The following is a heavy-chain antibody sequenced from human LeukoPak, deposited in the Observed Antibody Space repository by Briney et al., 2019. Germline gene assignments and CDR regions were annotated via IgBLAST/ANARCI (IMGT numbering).Heavy chain of an antibody. V-gene: IGHV4-59*01. J-gene: IGHJ5*02. CDR1: GGSISSYY. D-gene: IGHD3-10*01. Sequence: SETLSLTCTVSGGSISSYYWSWIRQPPGKGLEWIGHIYYSGSTNYNPSLKSRVTISVDTSKNQFSLKLSSVTAADTAVYYCAAEGYYYGSGSSNWFDPWGQGTLVTVSS. CDR2: IYYSGST. CDR3: AAEGYYYGSGSSNWFDP.